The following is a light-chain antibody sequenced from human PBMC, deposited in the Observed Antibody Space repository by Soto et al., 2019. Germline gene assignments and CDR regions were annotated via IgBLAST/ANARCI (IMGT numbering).Light chain of an antibody. V-gene: IGKV1-5*03. CDR2: KAS. CDR1: RSVSRW. Sequence: DIPMTQSPSTLSASVGDRVTITCRVSRSVSRWLAWYQKRPGKAPKPLIYKASSLESGVPSRFSGSGSGTEFTLTISSLQPDDFATYYCQHYDTYPLTFGAGTKVEIK. CDR3: QHYDTYPLT. J-gene: IGKJ4*01.